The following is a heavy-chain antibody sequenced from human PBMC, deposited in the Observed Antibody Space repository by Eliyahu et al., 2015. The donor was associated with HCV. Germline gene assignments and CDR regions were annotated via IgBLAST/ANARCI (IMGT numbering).Heavy chain of an antibody. V-gene: IGHV3-33*01. J-gene: IGHJ4*02. Sequence: QLQLVESGGGVVQPGRSLRLSXAASXFTFSSYGMHWVXQAPGKGXEWVAVIWYDGSNKYYADSVKGRFIISRDNSKNTLYLQMNSLRAEDTAVYYCAILTEGTTVTDYWGQGTLVTVSS. CDR2: IWYDGSNK. CDR1: XFTFSSYG. CDR3: AILTEGTTVTDY. D-gene: IGHD4-17*01.